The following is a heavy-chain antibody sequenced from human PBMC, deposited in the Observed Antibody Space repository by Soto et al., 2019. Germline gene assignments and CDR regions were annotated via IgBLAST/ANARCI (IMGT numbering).Heavy chain of an antibody. CDR2: ISSSSSTI. D-gene: IGHD3-22*01. Sequence: RWSLRLSCAASGFTCSSYSMNWFRQAPGKGLEWVSYISSSSSTIYYADSVKGRFTISRDNAKNSLYLQMNSLRDEDTAVYYCARDLPQYYYDSSDAFDIWGQGTMVTVSS. CDR1: GFTCSSYS. V-gene: IGHV3-48*02. J-gene: IGHJ3*02. CDR3: ARDLPQYYYDSSDAFDI.